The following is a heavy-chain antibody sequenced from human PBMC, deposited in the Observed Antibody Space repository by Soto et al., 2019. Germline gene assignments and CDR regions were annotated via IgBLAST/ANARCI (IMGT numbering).Heavy chain of an antibody. CDR1: GFTFSSCA. CDR3: ARDKRDLRYLEWSYYFDY. D-gene: IGHD3-3*01. V-gene: IGHV3-30-3*01. CDR2: ISYDGSNK. J-gene: IGHJ4*02. Sequence: GGALRLSCAASGFTFSSCAMHWVRQAPGKGLEWVAVISYDGSNKYYADSVKGRFTVSRDNSKNTLYLQVNSLRAEDTAVYYCARDKRDLRYLEWSYYFDYWGQGTLVTVSS.